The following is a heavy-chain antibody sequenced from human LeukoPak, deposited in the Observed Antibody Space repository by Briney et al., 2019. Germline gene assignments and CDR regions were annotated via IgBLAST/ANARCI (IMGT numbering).Heavy chain of an antibody. V-gene: IGHV3-11*01. Sequence: GGSRRLSVAASGFISSAYYMSGFGQPPGKGRGGVSYISTSGSVKYYADSMKGRFTISRDNAKNSLYLQMNSLRADDTAVYYCTRGTNRWPDHWGQGTLVTVSS. CDR3: TRGTNRWPDH. CDR1: GFISSAYY. CDR2: ISTSGSVK. D-gene: IGHD4-23*01. J-gene: IGHJ4*02.